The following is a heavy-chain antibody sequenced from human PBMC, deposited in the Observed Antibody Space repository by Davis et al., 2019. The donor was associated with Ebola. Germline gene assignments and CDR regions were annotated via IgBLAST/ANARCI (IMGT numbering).Heavy chain of an antibody. CDR1: GFPFSNYA. CDR2: ISNNGDFT. V-gene: IGHV3-23*01. D-gene: IGHD3-3*01. CDR3: ASGVGRFLDGGDR. J-gene: IGHJ5*02. Sequence: PGGSLRLSCAASGFPFSNYAMSWVRQAPGRGLEWVSAISNNGDFTYYTDFVKGRFTISKDNSKNTLYLQMNSLRAEDTALYYWASGVGRFLDGGDRWGQGTLVSVSS.